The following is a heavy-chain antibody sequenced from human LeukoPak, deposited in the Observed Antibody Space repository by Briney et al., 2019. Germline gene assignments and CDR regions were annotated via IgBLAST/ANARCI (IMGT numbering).Heavy chain of an antibody. D-gene: IGHD6-19*01. CDR2: MNPNSGNT. Sequence: HRASVTVSCKASGYTSTSYDINWVRQATGQGLEWMGWMNPNSGNTGYAQKFQGRVTMTRNTSISTAYMELSSLRSEDTAVYYCARGGSYSSGWYDYYYGMDVWGQGTTVTVSS. CDR3: ARGGSYSSGWYDYYYGMDV. J-gene: IGHJ6*02. CDR1: GYTSTSYD. V-gene: IGHV1-8*01.